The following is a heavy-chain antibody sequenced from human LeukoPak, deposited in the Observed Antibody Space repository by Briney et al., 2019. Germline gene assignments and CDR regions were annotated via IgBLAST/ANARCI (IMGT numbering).Heavy chain of an antibody. V-gene: IGHV1-69*05. J-gene: IGHJ4*02. Sequence: SVKVSCKASGGTFSSYAINWVRQAPGQGPEWMGGIIPIFGRANYAQKFQGRVTLTTDESTSTAYMELSSLRSEDTAVYYCARVFARSGEISGSYFYYWGQGTLVTVSS. CDR2: IIPIFGRA. CDR1: GGTFSSYA. CDR3: ARVFARSGEISGSYFYY. D-gene: IGHD1-26*01.